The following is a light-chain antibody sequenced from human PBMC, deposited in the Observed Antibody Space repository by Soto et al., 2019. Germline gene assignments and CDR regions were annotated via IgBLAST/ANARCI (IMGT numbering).Light chain of an antibody. Sequence: DIQMTQSPSTLSASVGDRVTITCRASQSITDWLAWYQQKPGKAPKLLIYKASSLESGVPSRFSGGGSGTEFTLTISSLQPDDFASYYCQQYITYPYTFGQGTKLEI. CDR2: KAS. V-gene: IGKV1-5*03. CDR1: QSITDW. J-gene: IGKJ2*01. CDR3: QQYITYPYT.